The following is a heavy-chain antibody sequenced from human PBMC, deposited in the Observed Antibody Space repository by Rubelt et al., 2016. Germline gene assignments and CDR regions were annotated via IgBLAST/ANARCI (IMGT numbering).Heavy chain of an antibody. V-gene: IGHV3-38-3*01. CDR2: LSGGST. D-gene: IGHD1-26*01. J-gene: IGHJ4*02. CDR3: VKDGEGAANYFAD. CDR1: GFTVSNNE. Sequence: EVQLVESRGVFVQPGGSLRLSCAASGFTVSNNEMTWVRQAPGKGLEWVPSLSGGSTYYADFRKGRFTISRDNSKNTFHLQMNSLRPEDTAVYYCVKDGEGAANYFADWGQGALLTVSS.